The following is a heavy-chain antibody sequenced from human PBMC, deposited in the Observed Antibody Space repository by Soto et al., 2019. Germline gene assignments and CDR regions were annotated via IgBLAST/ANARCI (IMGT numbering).Heavy chain of an antibody. D-gene: IGHD2-2*01. Sequence: PGESLKISCKGSGYSFTSYWISWVRQMPGKGLEWMGRIDPSDSYTNYSPSFQGHVTISADKSISTAYLQWSSLKAPDTAMYYCARHAYCSSTSCPVRFHYYGMDVWGQGTTVTVS. J-gene: IGHJ6*02. V-gene: IGHV5-10-1*01. CDR1: GYSFTSYW. CDR3: ARHAYCSSTSCPVRFHYYGMDV. CDR2: IDPSDSYT.